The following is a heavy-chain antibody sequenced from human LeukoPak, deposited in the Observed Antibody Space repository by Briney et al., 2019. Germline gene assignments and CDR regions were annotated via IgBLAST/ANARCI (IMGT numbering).Heavy chain of an antibody. CDR1: GGSITSNNYY. V-gene: IGHV3-43*02. CDR3: AKGLRGYYFHY. J-gene: IGHJ4*02. D-gene: IGHD5/OR15-5a*01. CDR2: ISGDGGST. Sequence: PSETLSLTCTVSGGSITSNNYYWGWIRQPPGKGLEWVSLISGDGGSTYYTDSVKGRFTISRDNSKSSLYLQMNSLRTEDTALYYCAKGLRGYYFHYWGQGTLVTVSS.